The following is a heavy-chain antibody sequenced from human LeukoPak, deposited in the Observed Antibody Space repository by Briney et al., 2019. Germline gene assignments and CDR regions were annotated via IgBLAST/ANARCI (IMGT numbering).Heavy chain of an antibody. V-gene: IGHV4-38-2*02. CDR1: GYSISSGYY. D-gene: IGHD3-10*02. Sequence: SETLSLTCTVSGYSISSGYYWGWIRQPPGKGLEWIGSIYHSGSTYYNPSLKSRVTISVDTSKNQFSLKLSSVTAADTAVYYCARDFMFSSDWYFDLWGRGTLVTVSS. J-gene: IGHJ2*01. CDR2: IYHSGST. CDR3: ARDFMFSSDWYFDL.